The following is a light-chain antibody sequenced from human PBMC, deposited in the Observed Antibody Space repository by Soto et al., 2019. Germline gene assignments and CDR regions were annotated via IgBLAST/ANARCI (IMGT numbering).Light chain of an antibody. CDR3: QQYNNWPPRT. J-gene: IGKJ1*01. CDR1: ESVRTN. Sequence: ETVWTQSPATLSVSPVETATLSCAASESVRTNLAWYQQKPGQAPRLLIYGASNRATGIPARFSGSGSGTEFTLTISSLQSEDFAVYYRQQYNNWPPRTFGQGTKVDI. V-gene: IGKV3-15*01. CDR2: GAS.